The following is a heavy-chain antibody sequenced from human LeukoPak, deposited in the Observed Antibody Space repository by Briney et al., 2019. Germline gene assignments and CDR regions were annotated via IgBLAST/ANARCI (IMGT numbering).Heavy chain of an antibody. CDR3: ARKNRTMSYDY. CDR2: IYYSGST. Sequence: PPETLSLTCTVSGGSISSSSYYWGWIRQPPGKGLEWIGSIYYSGSTYYNPSLKSRVTISVDTSKNQFSLKLSSVTAADTAVYYCARKNRTMSYDYWGQGTLVTVSS. CDR1: GGSISSSSYY. J-gene: IGHJ4*02. D-gene: IGHD3-22*01. V-gene: IGHV4-39*01.